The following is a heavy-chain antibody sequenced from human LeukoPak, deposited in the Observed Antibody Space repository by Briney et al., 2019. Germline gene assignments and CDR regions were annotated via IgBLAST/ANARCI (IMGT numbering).Heavy chain of an antibody. CDR3: ASIAVAGTFDY. Sequence: ASVKVSCRASGYTFTSYGISWVRQAPGQGLEWMGWISAYNGNTNYAQKLQGRVTMTTDTSTSTAYMELRSLRSDDTAVYYCASIAVAGTFDYWGQGTLVTVSS. CDR2: ISAYNGNT. J-gene: IGHJ4*02. V-gene: IGHV1-18*01. D-gene: IGHD6-19*01. CDR1: GYTFTSYG.